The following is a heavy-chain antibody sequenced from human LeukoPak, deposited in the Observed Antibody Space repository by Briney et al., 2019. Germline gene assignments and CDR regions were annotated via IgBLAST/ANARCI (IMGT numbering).Heavy chain of an antibody. V-gene: IGHV3-74*01. CDR3: ARDRGRYYDSRGFYWGYYFDS. CDR1: GITFSSYW. J-gene: IGHJ4*02. Sequence: GGSLRLSCAVSGITFSSYWMHWVRQDPGRGLLWVSRINTQGTYTNYADSVKGRFTISRDNAKNTLYLQMSSVRVDDTAVYYCARDRGRYYDSRGFYWGYYFDSWGQGILVTVST. CDR2: INTQGTYT. D-gene: IGHD3-22*01.